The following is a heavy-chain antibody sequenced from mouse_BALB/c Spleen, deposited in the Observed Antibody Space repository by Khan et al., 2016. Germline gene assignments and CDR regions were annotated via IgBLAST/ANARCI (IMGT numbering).Heavy chain of an antibody. CDR3: ARAGYSMYY. J-gene: IGHJ4*01. CDR1: GYTFSNYW. Sequence: QVQLKESGAELMKPGASVKISCKATGYTFSNYWIEWVKQRPGHGLEWIGDILPGSGYSNSNENFKGKATFTADASSNTAYMQLIRLTSEASAVYFCARAGYSMYYWGQGTSVTVSS. CDR2: ILPGSGYS. V-gene: IGHV1-9*01.